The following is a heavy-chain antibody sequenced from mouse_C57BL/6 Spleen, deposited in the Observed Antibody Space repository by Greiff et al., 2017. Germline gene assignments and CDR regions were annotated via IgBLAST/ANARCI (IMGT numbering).Heavy chain of an antibody. CDR2: INPNNGGT. D-gene: IGHD4-1*01. Sequence: VQLKESGPELVKPGASVKIPCKASGYTFTDYNMDWVKQSHGKSLEWIGDINPNNGGTIYNQKFKGTATLTVDKSSSTAYMELRSLTSEDTAVYYCARVTGTSLFAYWGQGTLVTGSA. CDR3: ARVTGTSLFAY. J-gene: IGHJ3*01. CDR1: GYTFTDYN. V-gene: IGHV1-18*01.